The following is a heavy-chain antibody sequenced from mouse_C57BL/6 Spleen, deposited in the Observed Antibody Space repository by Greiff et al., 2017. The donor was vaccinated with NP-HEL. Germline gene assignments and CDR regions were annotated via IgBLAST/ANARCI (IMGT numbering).Heavy chain of an antibody. CDR1: GYAFSSSW. D-gene: IGHD2-4*01. J-gene: IGHJ3*01. CDR3: ARGGDDYDQGFAY. CDR2: IYPGDGDT. Sequence: VQLQQSGPELVKPGASVKISCKASGYAFSSSWMNWVKQRPGKGLEWIGRIYPGDGDTNYNGKFKGKATLTADKSSSTAYMQISSLTSEDSAVYFCARGGDDYDQGFAYWGQGTLVTVSA. V-gene: IGHV1-82*01.